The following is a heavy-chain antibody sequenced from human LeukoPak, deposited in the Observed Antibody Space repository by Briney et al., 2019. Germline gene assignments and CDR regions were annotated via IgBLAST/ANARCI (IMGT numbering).Heavy chain of an antibody. Sequence: SETLSLTCTVSGGSISSYYWSWIRQPAGKGLEWIGRIYTSGSTNYNPFLKSRVTMSVDTSKNQFSLKLSSVTAADTAVYYCARGMVGSSSAGAFDIWGQGTMVTVSS. D-gene: IGHD6-6*01. CDR3: ARGMVGSSSAGAFDI. V-gene: IGHV4-4*07. CDR1: GGSISSYY. CDR2: IYTSGST. J-gene: IGHJ3*02.